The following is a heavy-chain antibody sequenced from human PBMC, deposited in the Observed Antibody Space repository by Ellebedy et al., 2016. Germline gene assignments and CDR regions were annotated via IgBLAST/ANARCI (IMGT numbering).Heavy chain of an antibody. CDR3: AISRISGHYYVGFDY. CDR1: GYTFTGYY. CDR2: IIPNSGAT. J-gene: IGHJ4*02. Sequence: ASVKVSXXASGYTFTGYYIHWVRQAPGQGLEWMGWIIPNSGATNSAQKFRGRVTMTRDTSISTAYMEVRRLISDDTAVYFCAISRISGHYYVGFDYWGQGSLVTVSS. V-gene: IGHV1-2*02. D-gene: IGHD3-22*01.